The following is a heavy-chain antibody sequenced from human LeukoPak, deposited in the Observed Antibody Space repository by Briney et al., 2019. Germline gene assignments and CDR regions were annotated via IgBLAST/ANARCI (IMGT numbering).Heavy chain of an antibody. V-gene: IGHV3-21*01. CDR3: VRLRRNSDTSGFYYYYDF. J-gene: IGHJ4*02. D-gene: IGHD3-22*01. Sequence: GGTLRLSRVASGYTFSSYSINWVRQAPGKGLEWVSSSSVRSNYIYYADSVRGRFSISRDDARDSLYLQMNSLRAEDAAVYYCVRLRRNSDTSGFYYYYDFWGQGTLVTVSS. CDR2: SSVRSNYI. CDR1: GYTFSSYS.